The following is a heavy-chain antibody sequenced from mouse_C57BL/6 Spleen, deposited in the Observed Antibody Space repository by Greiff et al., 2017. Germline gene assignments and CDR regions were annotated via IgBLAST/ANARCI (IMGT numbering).Heavy chain of an antibody. Sequence: EVQLQESGGGLVKPGGSLKLSCAASGFTFSDYGMHWVRQAPERGLEWVAYISSGSSTIYYADTVKGRFTISRDNAKNTLFLQMTSLRSEDTAMYYCARELIYAMDYWGQGTSVTVSS. CDR3: ARELIYAMDY. J-gene: IGHJ4*01. V-gene: IGHV5-17*01. D-gene: IGHD4-1*01. CDR2: ISSGSSTI. CDR1: GFTFSDYG.